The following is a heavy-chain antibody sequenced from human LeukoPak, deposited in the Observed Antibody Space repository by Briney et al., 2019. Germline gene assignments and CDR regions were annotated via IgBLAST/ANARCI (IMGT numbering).Heavy chain of an antibody. CDR1: GGSISSSSYY. J-gene: IGHJ4*02. D-gene: IGHD6-19*01. CDR3: ARDPTHWIVVAGIPHTVFDD. V-gene: IGHV4-39*07. Sequence: SETLSLTCTVSGGSISSSSYYWGWIRPPPGKGLEWIRSIYYSGSTYSNPSLKSRVSISVYTSKNQISLKLSSVTAADTAVYYCARDPTHWIVVAGIPHTVFDDWGQGTLVSVSS. CDR2: IYYSGST.